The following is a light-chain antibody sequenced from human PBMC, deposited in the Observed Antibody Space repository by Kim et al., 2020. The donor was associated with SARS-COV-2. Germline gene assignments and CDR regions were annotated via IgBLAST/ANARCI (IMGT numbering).Light chain of an antibody. Sequence: SPGQSVPITCTGTINDVGANNYVSWYQQHPGKGPKLMIYDVTKRPSGVPDRFSGSKSGDTASLTISGLQAEDEADYSCCSYAGSYLFGTGTKVTVL. CDR2: DVT. V-gene: IGLV2-11*01. CDR1: INDVGANNY. J-gene: IGLJ1*01. CDR3: CSYAGSYL.